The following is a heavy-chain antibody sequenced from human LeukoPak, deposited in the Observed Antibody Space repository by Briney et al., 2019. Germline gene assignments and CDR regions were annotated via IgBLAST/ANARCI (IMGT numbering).Heavy chain of an antibody. CDR2: ISGSGGST. CDR3: AKEELYYYVSSGYSN. CDR1: GFTFSSYA. J-gene: IGHJ4*02. Sequence: GGSLRLSCAASGFTFSSYAMSWVRQAPGKGLEWVSGISGSGGSTYYADSVKGRFTISRDNSKNTLYLQMNSLRAEDTAVYYCAKEELYYYVSSGYSNWGQGTLVTVSS. D-gene: IGHD3-22*01. V-gene: IGHV3-23*01.